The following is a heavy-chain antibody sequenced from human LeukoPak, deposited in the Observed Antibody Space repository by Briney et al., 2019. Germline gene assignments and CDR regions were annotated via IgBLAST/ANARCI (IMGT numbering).Heavy chain of an antibody. CDR2: IYPGDSDT. Sequence: GESLKISCKGSGYIFTSNWIGWVRQMPGKGLEWMGIIYPGDSDTRYSPSFQGQVTISADKSISTAYLQWSSLKASDTATYYCARSMATVRDLDYWGQGTLVAVSS. V-gene: IGHV5-51*01. CDR3: ARSMATVRDLDY. D-gene: IGHD5-24*01. J-gene: IGHJ4*02. CDR1: GYIFTSNW.